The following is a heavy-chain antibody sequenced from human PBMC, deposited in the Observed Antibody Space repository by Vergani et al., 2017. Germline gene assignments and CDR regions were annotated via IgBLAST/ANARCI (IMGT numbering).Heavy chain of an antibody. CDR3: AREGYGDYVKWDYYYGMDV. J-gene: IGHJ6*02. Sequence: QVQLVQSGAEVKKPGASVKVSCKASGYTFTSYGISWVRQAPGQELEWMGWISAYNGNTNYAQKLQGRVTMTTDTSTSTAYMELWSLRSDDTAVYYCAREGYGDYVKWDYYYGMDVWGQGTTVTVSS. D-gene: IGHD4-17*01. CDR1: GYTFTSYG. V-gene: IGHV1-18*01. CDR2: ISAYNGNT.